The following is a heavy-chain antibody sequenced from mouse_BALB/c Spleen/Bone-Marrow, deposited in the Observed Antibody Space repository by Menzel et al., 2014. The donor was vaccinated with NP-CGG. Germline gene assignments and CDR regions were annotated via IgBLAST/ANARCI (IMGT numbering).Heavy chain of an antibody. Sequence: VQLKESGAELVKPGASVKLSCTASGFNIKDTYMHWVKQRPEQGLEWIGRIDPASGNTKYDPKFQGKATISTDTSSNTAYLQVSSLTSEDTAVYYCASATAATYYAMDYWGQGTSVTVSS. J-gene: IGHJ4*01. D-gene: IGHD1-2*01. V-gene: IGHV14-3*02. CDR1: GFNIKDTY. CDR3: ASATAATYYAMDY. CDR2: IDPASGNT.